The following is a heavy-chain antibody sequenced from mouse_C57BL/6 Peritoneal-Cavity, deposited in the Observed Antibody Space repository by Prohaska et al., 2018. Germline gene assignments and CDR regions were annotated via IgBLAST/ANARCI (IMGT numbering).Heavy chain of an antibody. D-gene: IGHD2-1*01. CDR1: GFTFSGFW. CDR2: INSDGSEI. V-gene: IGHV11-2*01. CDR3: MRYGNYGYFDV. J-gene: IGHJ1*03. Sequence: EVQLLETGGGLVQPGGSRGLSCEGSGFTFSGFWMSWVRQTPGKTLEWIGDINSDGSEINYAPSIKDRFTIFRDNDKSTLYLQMSNVRSEDTATYFCMRYGNYGYFDVWGTGTTVTVSS.